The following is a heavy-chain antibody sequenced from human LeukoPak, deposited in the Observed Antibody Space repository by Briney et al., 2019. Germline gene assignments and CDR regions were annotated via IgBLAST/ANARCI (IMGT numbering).Heavy chain of an antibody. J-gene: IGHJ6*03. D-gene: IGHD6-25*01. CDR3: ARFAAGGSYYYYMDV. V-gene: IGHV3-11*04. Sequence: GGSLRLSCAASGFTLSDSDMSWIRQAPGKGLEWVSYIIESGSSTYYTDSVTGRFTISRDNAKNSLYLQMNSLRADDTAVYYCARFAAGGSYYYYMDVWGKGTTVTVSS. CDR1: GFTLSDSD. CDR2: IIESGSST.